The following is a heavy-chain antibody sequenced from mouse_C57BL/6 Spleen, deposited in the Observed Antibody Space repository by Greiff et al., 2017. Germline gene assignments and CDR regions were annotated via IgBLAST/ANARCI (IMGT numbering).Heavy chain of an antibody. D-gene: IGHD3-3*01. V-gene: IGHV5-6*02. J-gene: IGHJ2*01. CDR1: GFTFSSYG. CDR2: ISSGGSYT. Sequence: DVMLVESGGDLVKPGGSLKLSCAASGFTFSSYGMSWVRQTPDKRLEWVATISSGGSYTYYPDSVKGRFTISRDNAKNPLYLQMSSLQSEDTAMYYCASQGGRDSYYFDYWGQGTTLTVSS. CDR3: ASQGGRDSYYFDY.